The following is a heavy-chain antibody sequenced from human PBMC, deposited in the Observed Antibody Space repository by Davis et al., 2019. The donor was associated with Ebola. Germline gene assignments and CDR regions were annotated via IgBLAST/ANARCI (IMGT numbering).Heavy chain of an antibody. V-gene: IGHV1-69*04. J-gene: IGHJ6*02. D-gene: IGHD1-26*01. Sequence: AASVKVSCKASGGTFSSYAISWVRQAPGQGLEWMGRIIPILGIANYAQKFHGRVTITADKSTSTAYMELSSLRSEDTAVYYCARDRSWMGTYYGMDVWGQGTTVTVSS. CDR1: GGTFSSYA. CDR3: ARDRSWMGTYYGMDV. CDR2: IIPILGIA.